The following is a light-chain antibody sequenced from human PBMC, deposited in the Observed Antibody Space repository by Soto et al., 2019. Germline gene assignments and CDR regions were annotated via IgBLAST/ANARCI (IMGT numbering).Light chain of an antibody. Sequence: EIVLPQSPGTLSLSPGERATLSCRASQSVASSYLAWYQKKPGQAPNLPIYRAFIRATGITGRFSGSGSGTDLTLTISRLEHEDFAVYYCHQYARSPLTFGPGTKVDI. CDR2: RAF. CDR1: QSVASSY. V-gene: IGKV3-20*01. J-gene: IGKJ3*01. CDR3: HQYARSPLT.